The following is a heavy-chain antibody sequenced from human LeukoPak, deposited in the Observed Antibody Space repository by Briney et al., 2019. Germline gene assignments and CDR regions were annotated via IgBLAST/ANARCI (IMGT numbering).Heavy chain of an antibody. J-gene: IGHJ4*02. CDR1: GYTFTSYG. CDR2: ISAYNGNT. CDR3: ARDYPSYYDWSGYYYVCDY. D-gene: IGHD3-22*01. Sequence: ASVKVSCKASGYTFTSYGISWVRQAPGQGLEWMGWISAYNGNTNYAQKLQGRVTMTTDTYTSSAYMELRSLRSDDTAVYYCARDYPSYYDWSGYYYVCDYWGQGTLVTVSS. V-gene: IGHV1-18*01.